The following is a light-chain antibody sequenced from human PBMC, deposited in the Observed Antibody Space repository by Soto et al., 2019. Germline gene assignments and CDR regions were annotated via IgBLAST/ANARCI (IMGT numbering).Light chain of an antibody. CDR1: QAINTY. CDR3: QQSSSTPRT. CDR2: SAS. J-gene: IGKJ1*01. Sequence: DIQMTQSPSSLSASLGDRVTITCRASQAINTYLHWFQQRPGGAPKLLIYSASSLQTGVPPRFSGSGSGTHFTLTITNLQAEDFATYYCQQSSSTPRTFGQGTKVDIK. V-gene: IGKV1-39*01.